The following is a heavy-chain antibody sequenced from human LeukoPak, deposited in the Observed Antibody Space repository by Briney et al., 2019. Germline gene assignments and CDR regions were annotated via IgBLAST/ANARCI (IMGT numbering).Heavy chain of an antibody. CDR1: GGSISSSSYY. J-gene: IGHJ5*02. CDR2: IYYSGCT. Sequence: PSETLSLTCTVSGGSISSSSYYWGWIRQPPGKGLEWIGSIYYSGCTNYNPSLKSRVTISVDTSKNQFSLKLSSVTAADTAVYYCARSPFDWLFVFDPWGQGTLVTVSS. CDR3: ARSPFDWLFVFDP. V-gene: IGHV4-39*07. D-gene: IGHD3-9*01.